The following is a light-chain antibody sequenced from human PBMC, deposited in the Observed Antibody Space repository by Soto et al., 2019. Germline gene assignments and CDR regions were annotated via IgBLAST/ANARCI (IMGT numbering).Light chain of an antibody. J-gene: IGKJ5*01. V-gene: IGKV3-20*01. CDR3: QLYGTSSVT. CDR1: QSVSNSY. CDR2: GAS. Sequence: EIVLTQSPGTLSLSPGERATLSCWASQSVSNSYLAWYQQKPGQAPRLLIYGASRRATGIPDRFSGSGSGTYFTLIINRLVPEDFAVYYCQLYGTSSVTFGQGTRLEIQ.